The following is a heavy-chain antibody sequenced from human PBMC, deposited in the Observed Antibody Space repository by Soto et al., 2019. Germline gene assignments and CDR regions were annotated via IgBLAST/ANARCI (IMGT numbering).Heavy chain of an antibody. CDR3: ARPYYYDSWFDP. D-gene: IGHD3-22*01. CDR1: GASINSSSYY. J-gene: IGHJ5*02. V-gene: IGHV4-39*01. CDR2: IYYSGST. Sequence: PSETLSLTCTVSGASINSSSYYWGWIRQPPGKGLEWIGNIYYSGSTYYNPSLKSRVTISVDTSKNQFSLKLSSVTAADTAVYYCARPYYYDSWFDPWGQGTLVTVS.